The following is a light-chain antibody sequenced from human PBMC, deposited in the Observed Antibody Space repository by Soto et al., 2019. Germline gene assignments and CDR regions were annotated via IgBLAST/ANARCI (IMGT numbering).Light chain of an antibody. CDR2: EVN. V-gene: IGLV2-23*02. Sequence: QSALTQPASVSESPGQSITISCTGSSSDVGSYNLVSWYQQHPGQAPKLLIFEVNKRPSGVSSRFSGSKSGNTASLTISGLQFDDEADYYGCSYAPETKVFGTGTKVSVL. CDR1: SSDVGSYNL. CDR3: CSYAPETKV. J-gene: IGLJ1*01.